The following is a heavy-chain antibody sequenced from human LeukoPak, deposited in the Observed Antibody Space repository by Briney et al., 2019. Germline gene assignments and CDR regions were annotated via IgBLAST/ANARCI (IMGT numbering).Heavy chain of an antibody. CDR3: TRDIGVTAWGEWNY. CDR2: INSDGSIT. V-gene: IGHV3-74*01. J-gene: IGHJ4*02. CDR1: GFTFNSYW. D-gene: IGHD2-15*01. Sequence: GGSPRLSCAASGFTFNSYWMHWVRQAPGKGLVWVSRINSDGSITNYADSVKGRFTISRDNAENTLYLQMSSLRAEDTAVYYCTRDIGVTAWGEWNYWGQGTLVTVSS.